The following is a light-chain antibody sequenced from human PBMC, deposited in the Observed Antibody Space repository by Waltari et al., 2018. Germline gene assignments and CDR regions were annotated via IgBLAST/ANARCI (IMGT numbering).Light chain of an antibody. CDR2: AKN. Sequence: QSVLTQPPSVSGAPGQRVTISCTGSSSNIGSYYHVHWYQRLPGTAPTVLIDAKNRRPSGVPDRCSGSKSGASASLAITGLQAEDEADYYCQSFDSSLDGYVFGTGTKVTVL. J-gene: IGLJ1*01. CDR1: SSNIGSYYH. CDR3: QSFDSSLDGYV. V-gene: IGLV1-40*01.